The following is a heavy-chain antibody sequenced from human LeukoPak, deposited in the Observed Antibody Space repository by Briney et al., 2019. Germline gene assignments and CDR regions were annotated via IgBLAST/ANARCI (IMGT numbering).Heavy chain of an antibody. V-gene: IGHV3-11*04. CDR3: AKAPHKLSYYYYGMDV. Sequence: PGGSLRLSCVACGFTFSDYYMNWIRQAPGRGLEWVSSISGSGTNLYYADSVKGRFTISRDNAKNSLYLQMNSLRAEDTAVYYCAKAPHKLSYYYYGMDVWGQGTTVTVSS. CDR1: GFTFSDYY. J-gene: IGHJ6*02. CDR2: ISGSGTNL.